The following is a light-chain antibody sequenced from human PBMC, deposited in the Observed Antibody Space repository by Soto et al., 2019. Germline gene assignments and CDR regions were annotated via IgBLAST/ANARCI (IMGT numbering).Light chain of an antibody. CDR1: QSVRSNC. Sequence: IVLTQSPGTLSLSPGERATLSCSASQSVRSNCLAGYQHKPGQAPTLLIYGTSSRAPDIPDRFTGSGSGTDFTPPISSMQPEDVATSYCQNYNSDPKTFGQGTKVDIK. CDR3: QNYNSDPKT. CDR2: GTS. V-gene: IGKV3-20*01. J-gene: IGKJ1*01.